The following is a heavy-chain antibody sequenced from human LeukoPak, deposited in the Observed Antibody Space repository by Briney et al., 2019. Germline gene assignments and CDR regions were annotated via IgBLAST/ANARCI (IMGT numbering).Heavy chain of an antibody. CDR3: ARGKNSSWYRYYYYYGMDV. CDR1: GLTVSSNY. D-gene: IGHD6-13*01. V-gene: IGHV3-53*01. J-gene: IGHJ6*04. Sequence: GGSLRLSCAASGLTVSSNYMSWVRQAPGKGLEWVSVIYSGGSTYYADSVKGRFTISRDNSKNTLYLQMNSLRAEDTAVYYCARGKNSSWYRYYYYYGMDVWGKGTTVTVSS. CDR2: IYSGGST.